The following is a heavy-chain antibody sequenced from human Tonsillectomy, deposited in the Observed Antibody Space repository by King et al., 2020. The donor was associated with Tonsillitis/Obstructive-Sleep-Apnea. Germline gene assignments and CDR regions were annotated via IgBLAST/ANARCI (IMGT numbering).Heavy chain of an antibody. Sequence: VQLVQSGAEVKKPGASVKVSCQASGYTFTRNYVHWVRQAPGQGLEWMGIINPSDGITTYAQKSQGRITMTRDTSTSTVNMELSSLRSEDTALYYCVRDDKDGRHLDYWGQGSLVTVSS. CDR3: VRDDKDGRHLDY. CDR1: GYTFTRNY. CDR2: INPSDGIT. V-gene: IGHV1-46*01. J-gene: IGHJ4*02. D-gene: IGHD3-22*01.